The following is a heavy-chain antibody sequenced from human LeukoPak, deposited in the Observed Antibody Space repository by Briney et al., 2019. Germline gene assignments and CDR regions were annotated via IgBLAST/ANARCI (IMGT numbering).Heavy chain of an antibody. D-gene: IGHD6-19*01. CDR1: GGSISSGGYS. Sequence: SQTLSLTCAVYGGSISSGGYSWSWIRQPPGKGLEWIGYIYYSGSTYYNPSLKSRVTISVDTSKNQFSLKLSSVTAADTAVYYCARGGLSIAVAIIDYWGQGTLVTVSS. V-gene: IGHV4-30-4*07. CDR3: ARGGLSIAVAIIDY. CDR2: IYYSGST. J-gene: IGHJ4*02.